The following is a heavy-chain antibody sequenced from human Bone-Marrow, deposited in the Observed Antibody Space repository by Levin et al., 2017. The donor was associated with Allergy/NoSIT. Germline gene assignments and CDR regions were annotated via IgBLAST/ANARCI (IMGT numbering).Heavy chain of an antibody. CDR3: TRDSPNSSGWYGDYYYYYGMDV. Sequence: GGSLRLSCTASGFTFGDYAMSWFRQAPGKGLEWVGFIRSKAYGGTTEYAASVKGRFTISRDDSKSIAYLQMNSLKTEDTAVYYCTRDSPNSSGWYGDYYYYYGMDVWGQGTTVTVSS. D-gene: IGHD6-19*01. CDR1: GFTFGDYA. V-gene: IGHV3-49*03. CDR2: IRSKAYGGTT. J-gene: IGHJ6*02.